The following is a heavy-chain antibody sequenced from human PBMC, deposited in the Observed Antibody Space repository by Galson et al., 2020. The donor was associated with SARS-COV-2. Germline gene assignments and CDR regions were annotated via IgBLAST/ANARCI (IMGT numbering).Heavy chain of an antibody. V-gene: IGHV4-34*01. CDR3: ARGAQGF. CDR1: GRSFSGYS. Sequence: SETLSSTCAVDGRSFSGYSWTWIRQPPGKRLEWIGDINHIGNTNYNPSLKSRVIISVDTSKNKFSLKLGSVTAADTAVYYCARGAQGFWGQGTLVTVSS. J-gene: IGHJ4*02. CDR2: INHIGNT.